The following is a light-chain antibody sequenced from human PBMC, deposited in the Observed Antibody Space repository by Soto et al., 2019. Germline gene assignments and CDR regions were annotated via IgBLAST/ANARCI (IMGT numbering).Light chain of an antibody. V-gene: IGKV3-15*01. Sequence: EIVLTQSPATLSVSPGERATLSCRASQIVSTNLAWYQQKPGQAPRLLIYAASTRATGIPARFSGSGSGTEFSLTISRLQSEDFAVYFCQQYSNWPGRTFGPGTKVDN. CDR2: AAS. J-gene: IGKJ3*01. CDR1: QIVSTN. CDR3: QQYSNWPGRT.